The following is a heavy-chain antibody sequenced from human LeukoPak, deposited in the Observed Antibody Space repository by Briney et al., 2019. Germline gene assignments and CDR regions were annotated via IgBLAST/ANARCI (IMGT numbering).Heavy chain of an antibody. Sequence: PGRSLRLSCAASGFTFSSYAMHWVRQAPGKGLEWVAVISYDGSNKYYADSVKGRFTISRDNSKNTLYLQMNGLRAEDTAVYYCARDLADIVVVPAAIHYCYYGMDVWGQGTTVTVSS. CDR3: ARDLADIVVVPAAIHYCYYGMDV. CDR2: ISYDGSNK. V-gene: IGHV3-30-3*01. D-gene: IGHD2-2*02. J-gene: IGHJ6*02. CDR1: GFTFSSYA.